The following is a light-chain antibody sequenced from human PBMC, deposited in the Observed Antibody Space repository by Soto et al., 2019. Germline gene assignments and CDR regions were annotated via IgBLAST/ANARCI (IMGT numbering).Light chain of an antibody. CDR3: QRYNSYWT. J-gene: IGKJ1*01. V-gene: IGKV1-5*01. CDR1: QSISSW. Sequence: DIQMTQSPSTLSASVGDRVTITCRASQSISSWLAWYQQKPGKAPKLLIYDASSLESGVPSRFSGSGSGTELTITLSSLQPDDFATYTCQRYNSYWTFGQGTKVEIK. CDR2: DAS.